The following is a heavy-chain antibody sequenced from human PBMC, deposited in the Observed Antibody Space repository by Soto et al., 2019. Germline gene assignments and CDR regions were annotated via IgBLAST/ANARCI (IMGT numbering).Heavy chain of an antibody. V-gene: IGHV1-18*01. CDR3: ARGDERPLRWGFFDH. D-gene: IGHD5-12*01. CDR1: GYTFTSYG. CDR2: LSVSNGNT. J-gene: IGHJ4*02. Sequence: QVDLVQSGAEVLKPGASVKVSCKASGYTFTSYGITWVRQAPGQGLAWMGCLSVSNGNTHYAPQLLDRVTVTTDTSTNTAFMELRSLTSDDTAVYYCARGDERPLRWGFFDHWGLGTLITVPS.